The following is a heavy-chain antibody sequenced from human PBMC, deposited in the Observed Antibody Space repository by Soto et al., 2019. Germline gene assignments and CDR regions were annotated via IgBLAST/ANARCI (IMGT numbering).Heavy chain of an antibody. CDR3: ARLVGNSWIDY. CDR1: GDSVSSNCAT. Sequence: SQTLSLTCAISGDSVSSNCATWDWIRQSPSRGLEWLGRTYYRSKWYNDYAVSVKSRITINPDTSNNQLSLQLNSVTPDDTGVYYCARLVGNSWIDYWGQGTLVTVSS. D-gene: IGHD6-13*01. J-gene: IGHJ4*02. V-gene: IGHV6-1*01. CDR2: TYYRSKWYN.